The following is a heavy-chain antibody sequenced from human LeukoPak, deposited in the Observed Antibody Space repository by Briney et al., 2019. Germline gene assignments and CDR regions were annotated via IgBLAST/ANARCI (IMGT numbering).Heavy chain of an antibody. CDR1: GFSFSSSQ. CDR2: INSGGNTE. CDR3: ARDTVNGPFVISLDL. D-gene: IGHD2-8*01. J-gene: IGHJ5*02. V-gene: IGHV3-48*03. Sequence: GGSLRLSCAASGFSFSSSQMNWVRQAPGKGPEWVSHINSGGNTEYYADSVRGRFTMSRDNARSILYLQVNSLRDEDTGLYYCARDTVNGPFVISLDLWGQGALVTVSS.